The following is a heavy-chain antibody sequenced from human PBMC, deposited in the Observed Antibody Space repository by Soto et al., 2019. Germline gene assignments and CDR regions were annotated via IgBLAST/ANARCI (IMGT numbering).Heavy chain of an antibody. V-gene: IGHV3-23*01. CDR2: ISGSGGST. D-gene: IGHD2-21*02. CDR3: AKGRIAYCGGDCYQRDAFDI. Sequence: PGGSLRLSCAASGFTFSSYAMSWVRQAPGKGLEWVSAISGSGGSTYYADSVKGRFTISRDNSKNTLYLQMNSLRAEDTAVYYCAKGRIAYCGGDCYQRDAFDIRGQGTMVTVSS. CDR1: GFTFSSYA. J-gene: IGHJ3*02.